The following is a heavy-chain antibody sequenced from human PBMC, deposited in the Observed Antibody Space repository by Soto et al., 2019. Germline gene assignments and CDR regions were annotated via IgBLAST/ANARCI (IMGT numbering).Heavy chain of an antibody. CDR2: MNPNSGNT. CDR1: GYTFTSYD. CDR3: ARGGRISGVY. J-gene: IGHJ4*02. V-gene: IGHV1-8*01. D-gene: IGHD1-26*01. Sequence: GASVKVSCKASGYTFTSYDINWVRQATGEGLEWMGWMNPNSGNTGYAQKFQGRVTMTRDTSISTAYMELSSLRSEDTAVYYYARGGRISGVYWGQGTLVTVSS.